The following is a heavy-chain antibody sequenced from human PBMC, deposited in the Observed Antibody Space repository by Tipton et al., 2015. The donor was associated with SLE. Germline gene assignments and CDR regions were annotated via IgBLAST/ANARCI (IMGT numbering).Heavy chain of an antibody. CDR3: AKARYSSGWLVDY. D-gene: IGHD6-19*01. V-gene: IGHV3-23*01. CDR1: GFTFSSYG. J-gene: IGHJ4*02. CDR2: TSGSGWTT. Sequence: SLRLSCAASGFTFSSYGMHWVRQAPGKGLEWVSATSGSGWTTYYADSVKGRFTISRDNSKNTLYLQMNSLRAEDTAVYYCAKARYSSGWLVDYWGQGTLVTVSS.